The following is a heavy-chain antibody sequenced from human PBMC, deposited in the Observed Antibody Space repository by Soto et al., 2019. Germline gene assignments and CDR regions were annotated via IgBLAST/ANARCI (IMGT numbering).Heavy chain of an antibody. J-gene: IGHJ4*02. Sequence: ASVKVSCKASGGTFSSYTISWVRQAPGQGLEWMGRIIPILGIANYAQKFQGRVTITANKSTSTAYMELSSLRSEDTAVYYCAREGSLGVSQWLPTSYDYWGQGTLVTVSS. D-gene: IGHD6-19*01. V-gene: IGHV1-69*04. CDR1: GGTFSSYT. CDR2: IIPILGIA. CDR3: AREGSLGVSQWLPTSYDY.